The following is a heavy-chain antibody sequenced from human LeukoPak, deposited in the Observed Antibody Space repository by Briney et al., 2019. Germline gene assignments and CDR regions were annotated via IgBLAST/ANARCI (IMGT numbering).Heavy chain of an antibody. CDR2: ISYSTSYI. CDR3: ARGPRVIGDGYNLDAFDI. V-gene: IGHV3-21*04. CDR1: GFTFSSYS. J-gene: IGHJ3*02. Sequence: GVSLRLSRAASGFTFSSYSMNWVRQAPGKGLEWVSSISYSTSYIYYADSVKGRFTISRDNAKNSLYLQINSLRAEDTAVYYCARGPRVIGDGYNLDAFDIWGQGTMVTVST. D-gene: IGHD5-24*01.